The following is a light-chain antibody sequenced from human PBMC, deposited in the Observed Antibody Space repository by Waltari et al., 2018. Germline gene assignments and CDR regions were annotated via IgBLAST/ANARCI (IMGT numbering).Light chain of an antibody. V-gene: IGKV3-11*01. CDR2: DTS. Sequence: IVLTPPPATLSLSAGERVTLSCRASQSVFKYLAWYQQKPGQAPRLLIYDTSKSATGIPARFSGSGSGTDFTLTISNLETDDFALYYCQQGSIVPLTFGGGTKVKIK. CDR1: QSVFKY. J-gene: IGKJ4*01. CDR3: QQGSIVPLT.